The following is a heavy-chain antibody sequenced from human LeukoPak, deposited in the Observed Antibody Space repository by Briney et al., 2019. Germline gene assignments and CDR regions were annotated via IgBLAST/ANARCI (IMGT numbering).Heavy chain of an antibody. J-gene: IGHJ3*02. D-gene: IGHD3-22*01. CDR3: ARASDSSGYFQAFDI. CDR2: IYYSGST. Sequence: SETLPLTCTVSGGSISSYYWNWIRQPPGKGLEWLGYIYYSGSTNYNPSLKSRVTISVDTSKNQFSLKLSSVTAADTAVYYCARASDSSGYFQAFDIWGQGTMVTVSS. CDR1: GGSISSYY. V-gene: IGHV4-59*01.